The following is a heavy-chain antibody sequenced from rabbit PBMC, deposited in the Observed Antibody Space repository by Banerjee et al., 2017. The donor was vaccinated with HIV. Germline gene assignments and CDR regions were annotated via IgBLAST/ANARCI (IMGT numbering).Heavy chain of an antibody. CDR3: VRGDRNYYHFNL. V-gene: IGHV1S45*01. J-gene: IGHJ4*01. D-gene: IGHD4-1*01. Sequence: QEQLVESGGGLVKPGASLTPTCKASGFSFSGNYDMCWVRQAPGKGLEWIGCIYGGTGWPYYASWAKGRFTISKTSSTTVTLQMTSLTAADTATYFCVRGDRNYYHFNLWGPGTLVTVS. CDR2: IYGGTGWP. CDR1: GFSFSGNYD.